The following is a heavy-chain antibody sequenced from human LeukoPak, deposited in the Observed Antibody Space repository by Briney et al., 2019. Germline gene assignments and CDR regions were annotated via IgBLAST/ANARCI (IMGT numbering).Heavy chain of an antibody. J-gene: IGHJ4*02. CDR1: GFTLSSHG. CDR3: ARDLHPSGWSDFDY. V-gene: IGHV3-33*01. CDR2: TWYDGSKE. Sequence: GGSLRLSCAASGFTLSSHGMHWVRQAPGRGLEWVAVTWYDGSKEYYAESVKGRFTISRDISKSTLYLQMNSLRAEDTAVYYCARDLHPSGWSDFDYWGQGTLVTVSS. D-gene: IGHD6-19*01.